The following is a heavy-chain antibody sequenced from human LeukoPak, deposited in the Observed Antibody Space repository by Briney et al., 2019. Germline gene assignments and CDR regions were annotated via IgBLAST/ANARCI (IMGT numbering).Heavy chain of an antibody. D-gene: IGHD2-21*02. CDR1: GFTFSSYG. CDR2: ISYDGSNK. CDR3: AKDLGNRGGDCYSGDY. V-gene: IGHV3-30*18. J-gene: IGHJ4*02. Sequence: GRSLRLSCAASGFTFSSYGMHWVRQAPGKGLEWVAVISYDGSNKYYADSVKGRFTISRDNSKNTLYLQMNSLRAEDTAVYYCAKDLGNRGGDCYSGDYWGQGTLVTVSS.